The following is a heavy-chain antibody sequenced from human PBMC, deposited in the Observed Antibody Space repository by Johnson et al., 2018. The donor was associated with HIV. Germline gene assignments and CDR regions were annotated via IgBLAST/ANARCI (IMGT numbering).Heavy chain of an antibody. V-gene: IGHV3-9*01. CDR3: AREGSGWYDAFDI. CDR2: ISWNSGSI. D-gene: IGHD6-19*01. Sequence: VQLVESGGGVVQPGRSLRLSCAASGFTFDDYAMHWVRQAPGKGLEWVSGISWNSGSIGYADSVKGRFTISRDNAKNSLYLQMNSLRAEDTAVYYCAREGSGWYDAFDIWGQGTMVTVSS. CDR1: GFTFDDYA. J-gene: IGHJ3*02.